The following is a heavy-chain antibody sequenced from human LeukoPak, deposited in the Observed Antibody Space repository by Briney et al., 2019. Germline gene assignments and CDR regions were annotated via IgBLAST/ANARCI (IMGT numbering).Heavy chain of an antibody. Sequence: ASVKVSCKASGYTFTHYSMHWVRQAPGQGLEWMGIINPSGGSTNYAQKFQGRVTMTRDMSTSTVYMELSSLRSEDTAVYYCARVGDDIVAGGSWFDPWGQGTLVTVSS. D-gene: IGHD5-12*01. CDR2: INPSGGST. J-gene: IGHJ5*02. CDR3: ARVGDDIVAGGSWFDP. CDR1: GYTFTHYS. V-gene: IGHV1-46*01.